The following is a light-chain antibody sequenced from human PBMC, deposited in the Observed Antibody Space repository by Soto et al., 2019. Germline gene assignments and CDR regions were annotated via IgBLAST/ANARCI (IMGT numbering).Light chain of an antibody. V-gene: IGLV2-14*01. CDR2: EVS. Sequence: QSVLTQTASVSGSPGQSITISCTGTSSDVGAYTYVSWYQQHPGKAPKLMIFEVSDRPSGVSNRFSGSTSGNTASLTISGLQAEEEVADYCSSYTASNTLVFGGGTKVTVL. J-gene: IGLJ2*01. CDR1: SSDVGAYTY. CDR3: SSYTASNTLV.